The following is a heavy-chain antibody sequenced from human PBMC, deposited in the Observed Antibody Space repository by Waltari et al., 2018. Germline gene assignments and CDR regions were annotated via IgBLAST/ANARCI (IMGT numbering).Heavy chain of an antibody. J-gene: IGHJ4*02. D-gene: IGHD5-18*01. CDR1: GFTFSSYW. CDR3: ARDRLKPAARAYYFDY. CDR2: IKQYGSEK. Sequence: EVQLVESGGGLVQPGGSLRLSCAASGFTFSSYWMSWVRQDPGTGREWVANIKQYGSEKYYVDSVKGRFTISRDNAKNSLYLQMNSLRAEDTAVYYCARDRLKPAARAYYFDYWGQGTLVTVSS. V-gene: IGHV3-7*01.